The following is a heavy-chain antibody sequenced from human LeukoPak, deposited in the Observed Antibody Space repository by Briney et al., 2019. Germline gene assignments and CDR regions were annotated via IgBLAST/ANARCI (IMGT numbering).Heavy chain of an antibody. D-gene: IGHD3-10*01. CDR2: TFYRSKWSS. J-gene: IGHJ4*02. CDR3: ARGDGPIHGRYYFDY. V-gene: IGHV6-1*01. CDR1: GDSVSGKSVA. Sequence: SQTLSLTCAISGDSVSGKSVAWNWIRQSPSRGLEWLGRTFYRSKWSSEYATSMKGRITINPDTSKNQFSLQLISVTPEGTAVYYCARGDGPIHGRYYFDYWGQGTLITVSS.